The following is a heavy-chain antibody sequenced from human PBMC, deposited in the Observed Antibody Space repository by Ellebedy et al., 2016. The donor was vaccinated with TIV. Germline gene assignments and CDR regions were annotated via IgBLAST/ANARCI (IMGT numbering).Heavy chain of an antibody. CDR1: GGSMSSNSYY. CDR3: ARLTMVRGVIPDY. Sequence: PGGSLRLSCTVSGGSMSSNSYYWGWIRQPPGKGLEWIGSIYYSGSTYYNPSLKSRVTMSVDTSKKQFSLKLSSVTAADTAVYHCARLTMVRGVIPDYWGQGTLVTVSS. V-gene: IGHV4-39*01. CDR2: IYYSGST. J-gene: IGHJ4*02. D-gene: IGHD3-10*01.